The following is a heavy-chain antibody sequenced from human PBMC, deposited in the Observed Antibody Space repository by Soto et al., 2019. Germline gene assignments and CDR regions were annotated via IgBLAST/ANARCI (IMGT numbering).Heavy chain of an antibody. CDR2: SIPIQGRA. Sequence: QVQLVQSGAEVRKPGSSVKVSCEASGGSFISYIFTWVRQAPGQGLEWMGRSIPIQGRADYALKFQDRVTITADRSTQTAYMELRGLKPEDPALYYCAKSLVFVDHAYMDVWGKGTRVTVSS. CDR1: GGSFISYI. D-gene: IGHD2-21*01. V-gene: IGHV1-69*02. J-gene: IGHJ6*03. CDR3: AKSLVFVDHAYMDV.